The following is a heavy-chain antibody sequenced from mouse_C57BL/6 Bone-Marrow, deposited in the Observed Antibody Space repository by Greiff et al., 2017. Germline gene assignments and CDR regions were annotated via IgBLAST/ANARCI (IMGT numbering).Heavy chain of an antibody. V-gene: IGHV1-85*01. J-gene: IGHJ4*01. CDR3: ARERVYYYGSAYAMDY. CDR1: GYTFTSYD. Sequence: VQLQQSGPELVKPGASVKLSCKASGYTFTSYDINWVKQRPGQGLEWIGWIYPRDGSTKYNEKFKGKATLTVDTSSSTAYMELHSLTSEDSAVYFCARERVYYYGSAYAMDYWGQGTSVTVSS. CDR2: IYPRDGST. D-gene: IGHD1-1*01.